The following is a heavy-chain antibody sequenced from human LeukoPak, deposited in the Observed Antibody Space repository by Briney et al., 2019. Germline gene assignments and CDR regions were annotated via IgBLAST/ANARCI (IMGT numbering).Heavy chain of an antibody. CDR3: ARGPPRGVYGDYFNVDY. Sequence: ASVKVSCKASGYTFTGYYMHWVRQAPGQGLEWMGWINPNSGGTNYAQKFQGRVTMTRDTSISTAYMELSRLRSDDTAVYYCARGPPRGVYGDYFNVDYWGQGTLVTVSS. J-gene: IGHJ4*02. V-gene: IGHV1-2*02. CDR1: GYTFTGYY. D-gene: IGHD4-17*01. CDR2: INPNSGGT.